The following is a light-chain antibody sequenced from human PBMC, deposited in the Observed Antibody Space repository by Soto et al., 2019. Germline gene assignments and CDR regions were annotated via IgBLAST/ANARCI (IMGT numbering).Light chain of an antibody. CDR1: QDITSY. CDR3: EHCDYLPI. J-gene: IGKJ3*01. V-gene: IGKV1-33*01. CDR2: DAS. Sequence: DIQMTQSPSSLSASVGDRVTITCQASQDITSYLNWYQHKPGKAPKLLIYDASILEAGVPSRFSGSGSGTDFTFTISRLQPEDVATYYCEHCDYLPIFGPGTKVDFK.